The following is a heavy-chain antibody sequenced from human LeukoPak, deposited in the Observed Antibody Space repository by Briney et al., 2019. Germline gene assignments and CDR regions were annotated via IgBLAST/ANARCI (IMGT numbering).Heavy chain of an antibody. Sequence: SETLSLTCTVSGGSIRSNGYFWSWIRQPPGKGLEWIGTVSYSGTTYYNPSLKSRVTMSVDTSTNHFSLKLSSVTAADTAVYYCARYSFPVGRHFDYWGQGTLVTVSS. CDR2: VSYSGTT. CDR3: ARYSFPVGRHFDY. V-gene: IGHV4-39*02. J-gene: IGHJ4*02. D-gene: IGHD1-26*01. CDR1: GGSIRSNGYF.